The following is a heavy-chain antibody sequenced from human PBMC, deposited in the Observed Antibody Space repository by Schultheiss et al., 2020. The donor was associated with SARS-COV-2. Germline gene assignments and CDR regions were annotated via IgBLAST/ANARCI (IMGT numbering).Heavy chain of an antibody. CDR2: IYHSGST. D-gene: IGHD2-21*02. CDR3: ARAPGVGTPFDY. Sequence: SQTLSLTCTVSGGSISSYYWSWIRQPPGKGLEWIGEIYHSGSTNYNPSLKSRVTISVDTSKNQFSLKLSSVTAADTAVYYCARAPGVGTPFDYWGQGTLVTVSS. J-gene: IGHJ4*02. CDR1: GGSISSYY. V-gene: IGHV4-4*08.